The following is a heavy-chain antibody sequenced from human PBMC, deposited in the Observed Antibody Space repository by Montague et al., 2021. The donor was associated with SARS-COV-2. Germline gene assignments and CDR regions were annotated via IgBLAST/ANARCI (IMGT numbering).Heavy chain of an antibody. V-gene: IGHV3-21*01. CDR2: ISSDTLHT. J-gene: IGHJ4*02. Sequence: FLSLSCSTSGFTFSRNRMNWVRQAPGKGLEWVSTISSDTLHTFYAESVKGRFTISRDNAKNELYLQMNSLRAEDMAVYYCARGGEIDVWAPFGHWGQGTLVTVSS. CDR3: ARGGEIDVWAPFGH. CDR1: GFTFSRNR. D-gene: IGHD3-16*01.